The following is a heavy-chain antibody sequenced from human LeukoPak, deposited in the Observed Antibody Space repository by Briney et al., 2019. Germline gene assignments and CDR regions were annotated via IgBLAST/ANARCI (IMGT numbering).Heavy chain of an antibody. Sequence: GGSLRLSCAVSGFTFKTFWMSWVRQAPGKGLQWVANIKQDGSEKYYVDSVRGRFTISRDNAKNSIYLQINSLRAGDSAVYYCARDNGGCAFDLWGHGTMVTVSS. J-gene: IGHJ3*01. CDR2: IKQDGSEK. D-gene: IGHD2-8*01. V-gene: IGHV3-7*01. CDR1: GFTFKTFW. CDR3: ARDNGGCAFDL.